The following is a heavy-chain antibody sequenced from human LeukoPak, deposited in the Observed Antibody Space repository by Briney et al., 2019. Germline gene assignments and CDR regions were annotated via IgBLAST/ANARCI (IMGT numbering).Heavy chain of an antibody. D-gene: IGHD1-26*01. Sequence: GASVKVSCKVSGYTLTELSMHWVRQAPGKGLEWMGGFDPEDGETIYAQKFQGRVTMTEDTSTDTAYMELSSLRSEDTAVYYCATGKGRRLYIVGATNVLLNWGQETLVTVSS. CDR1: GYTLTELS. J-gene: IGHJ4*02. V-gene: IGHV1-24*01. CDR3: ATGKGRRLYIVGATNVLLN. CDR2: FDPEDGET.